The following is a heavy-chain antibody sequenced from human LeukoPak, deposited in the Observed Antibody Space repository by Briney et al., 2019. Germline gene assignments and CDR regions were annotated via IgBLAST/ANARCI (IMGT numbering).Heavy chain of an antibody. CDR2: ISGSGGST. CDR1: RFTFSSYA. Sequence: GGSLRLSCAASRFTFSSYAMSWVRQAPGKGLEWVSAISGSGGSTYYADSVKGRFTISRDNSKNTLYLQMNSLRAEDTAVYYCAKDKGIVVVPAAPPITYFDYWGQGTLVTVSS. J-gene: IGHJ4*02. CDR3: AKDKGIVVVPAAPPITYFDY. V-gene: IGHV3-23*01. D-gene: IGHD2-2*01.